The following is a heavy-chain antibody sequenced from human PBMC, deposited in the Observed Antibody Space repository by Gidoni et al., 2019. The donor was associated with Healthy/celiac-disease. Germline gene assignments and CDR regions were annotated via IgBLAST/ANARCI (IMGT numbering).Heavy chain of an antibody. CDR3: ARGLRITMVRGVIIEYFQH. Sequence: QVQLQHVGAGLVQPSETLSLTCAVFGGSFSGYYWSWIRQRPVKGLEWIGVINQSGSTNYNPSLKSRFTISVDASKNQFSLKLSSVTAANTAVYYCARGLRITMVRGVIIEYFQHWGQGTLVTVSS. J-gene: IGHJ1*01. V-gene: IGHV4-34*01. CDR2: INQSGST. CDR1: GGSFSGYY. D-gene: IGHD3-10*01.